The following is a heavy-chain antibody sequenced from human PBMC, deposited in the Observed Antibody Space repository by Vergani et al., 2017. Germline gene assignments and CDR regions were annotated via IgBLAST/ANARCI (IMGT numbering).Heavy chain of an antibody. CDR2: ISYDGSNK. CDR3: AKDQQQLVRNPVTGYYMDV. J-gene: IGHJ6*03. Sequence: QVQLVESGGGVVQPGRSLRLSCAASGFTFSSYGMHWVRQAPGKGLEWVAVISYDGSNKYYADSVKGRFTISRDNSKHKLYLQMNSLRAEDTAVYYCAKDQQQLVRNPVTGYYMDVGGKGTTVTVSS. D-gene: IGHD6-13*01. V-gene: IGHV3-30*18. CDR1: GFTFSSYG.